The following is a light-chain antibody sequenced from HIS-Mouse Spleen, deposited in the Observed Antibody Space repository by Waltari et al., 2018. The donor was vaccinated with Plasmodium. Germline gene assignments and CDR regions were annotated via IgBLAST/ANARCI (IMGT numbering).Light chain of an antibody. CDR2: DAS. CDR1: QGISSA. Sequence: AIQLTQSPPSPSASVGARVTITCRASQGISSALAWYQQKPGKAPKLLIYDASSLANGVPSRFSGSGSGTDFTLTISSLQPEDFATYYCQQFNNYPSITFGQGTRLEIK. V-gene: IGKV1D-13*01. J-gene: IGKJ5*01. CDR3: QQFNNYPSIT.